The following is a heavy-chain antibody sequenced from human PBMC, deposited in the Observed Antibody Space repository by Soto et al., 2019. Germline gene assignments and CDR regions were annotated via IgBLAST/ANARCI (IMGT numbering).Heavy chain of an antibody. J-gene: IGHJ4*02. Sequence: QVRLVQSGAEVKSPGASVKVSCKASGYTFTDHYILWVRQAPGQGLEWMGWVNPISGGTIYAPKFPGWVTMTRDTSTSTAYLELRSLTSDATAVYFCARAKSFGSGELDYWGQGTLVTVSS. V-gene: IGHV1-2*04. CDR3: ARAKSFGSGELDY. D-gene: IGHD3-10*01. CDR1: GYTFTDHY. CDR2: VNPISGGT.